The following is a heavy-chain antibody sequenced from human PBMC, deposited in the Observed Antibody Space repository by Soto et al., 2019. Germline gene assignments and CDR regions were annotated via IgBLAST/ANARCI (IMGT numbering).Heavy chain of an antibody. J-gene: IGHJ6*02. Sequence: SETLSLTCTVSGGSISSGGYYWSWIRQHPGKGLEWIGYIYYSGSTYYNPSLKSRVTISVDTSKNQFSLKLSSVTAADTAVYYCARAGYSNLKYYYYGMDVWGQGTTVTV. CDR3: ARAGYSNLKYYYYGMDV. D-gene: IGHD4-4*01. CDR2: IYYSGST. CDR1: GGSISSGGYY. V-gene: IGHV4-31*03.